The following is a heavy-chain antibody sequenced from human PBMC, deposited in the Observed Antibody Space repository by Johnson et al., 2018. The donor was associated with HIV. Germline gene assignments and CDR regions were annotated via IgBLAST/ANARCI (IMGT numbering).Heavy chain of an antibody. J-gene: IGHJ3*02. CDR3: AKCIGGSSLIGAFDI. CDR1: GFTFSSYW. Sequence: QVQLVESGGGLVQPGGSLRLSCAASGFTFSSYWMSWVRQAPGKGLEWVAGLWYDGSKNNYADSVRGRFTISRDNSKNTLHLQMNSLRVEDTAVYYCAKCIGGSSLIGAFDIWGQGTMVTVSS. D-gene: IGHD6-13*01. V-gene: IGHV3-33*06. CDR2: LWYDGSKN.